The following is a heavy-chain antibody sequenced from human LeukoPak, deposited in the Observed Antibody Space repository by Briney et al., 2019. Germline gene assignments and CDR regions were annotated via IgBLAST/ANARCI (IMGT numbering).Heavy chain of an antibody. CDR1: GGSISSYS. D-gene: IGHD4-23*01. CDR3: ARTVVTLDWDFDL. V-gene: IGHV4-4*07. Sequence: SETLSLTCSVSGGSISSYSWNWIRQPAGKGLEWIGRFCTSGTTNYNPSLKSRVTMSIDTSKNQVSLKMRSVTAADTAVYYCARTVVTLDWDFDLWGRGTLVSVSS. CDR2: FCTSGTT. J-gene: IGHJ2*01.